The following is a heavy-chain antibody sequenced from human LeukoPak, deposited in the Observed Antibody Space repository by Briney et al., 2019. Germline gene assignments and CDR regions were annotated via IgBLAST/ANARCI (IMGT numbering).Heavy chain of an antibody. V-gene: IGHV3-30*18. Sequence: PGRSLRLSCAASGFTLSSYGMHWVRQAPGKGLEWVAVISYDGSNKYYADSVKGRFTISRDNSKNTLYLQMNSLRAEDTAVYYCAKESLSPLYYYFDYWGQGTLVTVSS. CDR2: ISYDGSNK. CDR3: AKESLSPLYYYFDY. D-gene: IGHD2-15*01. J-gene: IGHJ4*02. CDR1: GFTLSSYG.